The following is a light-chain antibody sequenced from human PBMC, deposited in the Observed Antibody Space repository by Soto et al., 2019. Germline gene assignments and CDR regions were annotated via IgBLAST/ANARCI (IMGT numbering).Light chain of an antibody. CDR1: QRVGSH. CDR2: DAS. CDR3: QQYNSYPWT. Sequence: EIVLTQSPATLSLSPRERATLSCRARQRVGSHLAWYQQKPGQAPRLLIYDASHRATDIPARFSGSGSGTDFTLTISSLEPEDFATYYLQQYNSYPWTFGQGTKVEIK. J-gene: IGKJ1*01. V-gene: IGKV3-11*01.